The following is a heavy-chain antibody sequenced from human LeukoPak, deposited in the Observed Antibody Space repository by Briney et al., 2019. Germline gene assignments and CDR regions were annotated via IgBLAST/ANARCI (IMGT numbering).Heavy chain of an antibody. CDR1: RFTFSRYW. J-gene: IGHJ4*02. D-gene: IGHD4-17*01. CDR3: ARADYGDYGAY. CDR2: IKQDGSEK. V-gene: IGHV3-7*05. Sequence: GGSLRLSCAASRFTFSRYWMSWVRQAPGRGLEWVANIKQDGSEKYYVDSVKGRFTISRDNAKNSLYLQMNSLRAEDTAVYYCARADYGDYGAYWGQGTLVTVSS.